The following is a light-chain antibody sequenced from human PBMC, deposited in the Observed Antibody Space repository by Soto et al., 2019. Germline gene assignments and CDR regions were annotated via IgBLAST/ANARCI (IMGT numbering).Light chain of an antibody. CDR2: DAS. J-gene: IGKJ1*01. CDR3: QQYNVWPQT. V-gene: IGKV3D-15*01. Sequence: EIVMPQSRATLSVSPGERATVSCRASQSVSSNLAWYQQKPGQAPRLLIYDASNRAPGIPARFSGGGSGTEFTLTINSLQTEDFGVYYCQQYNVWPQTFGQGTKVDIK. CDR1: QSVSSN.